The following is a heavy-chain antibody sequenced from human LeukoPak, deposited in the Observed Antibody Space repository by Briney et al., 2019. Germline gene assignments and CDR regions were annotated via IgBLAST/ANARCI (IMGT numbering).Heavy chain of an antibody. CDR1: GGSITSSNW. V-gene: IGHV4-4*02. Sequence: SETLSLTCGVSGGSITSSNWWTWVRQPPGMGLEWIGEVYHSGSTYYNPSLKSRVTISVDKSKNQFSLRLSSVTAADTAVYYCATAGSSSWYKYFQHWGQGTLATVSS. CDR2: VYHSGST. J-gene: IGHJ1*01. D-gene: IGHD6-13*01. CDR3: ATAGSSSWYKYFQH.